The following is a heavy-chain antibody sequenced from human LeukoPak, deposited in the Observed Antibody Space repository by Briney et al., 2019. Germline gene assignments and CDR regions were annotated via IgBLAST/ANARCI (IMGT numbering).Heavy chain of an antibody. V-gene: IGHV3-23*01. D-gene: IGHD3-3*01. CDR3: ARDLERITIFGVVDGGKN. CDR2: ISGSGGST. Sequence: GGSLRLSCAASGFTFRTYSMNWVRQAPGKGLEWVSVISGSGGSTDYADSVKGRFTISRNNFKDTLYMQMISLRAEDTAVYYCARDLERITIFGVVDGGKNWGQGTLVTVSS. CDR1: GFTFRTYS. J-gene: IGHJ4*02.